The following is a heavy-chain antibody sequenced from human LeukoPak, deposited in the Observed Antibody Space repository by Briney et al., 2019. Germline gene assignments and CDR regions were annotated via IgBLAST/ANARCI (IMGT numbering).Heavy chain of an antibody. D-gene: IGHD3-10*01. J-gene: IGHJ6*02. CDR2: IYPGDSDT. CDR1: GYSFTSYW. CDR3: ARLEIRGSGSYGYYYGMDV. V-gene: IGHV5-51*01. Sequence: GESLKISCKGSGYSFTSYWIGWVRQMPGKGLGWMGIIYPGDSDTRYSPSFQGQVTISADKSISTAYLQWSSLKASDTAMYYCARLEIRGSGSYGYYYGMDVWGQGTTVTVSS.